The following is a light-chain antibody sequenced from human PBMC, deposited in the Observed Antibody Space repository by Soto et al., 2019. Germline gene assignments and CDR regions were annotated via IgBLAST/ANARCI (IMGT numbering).Light chain of an antibody. CDR2: GSS. Sequence: DIQMTQSPSSLSASVGDRFTITCRASQSISSHLTWYQHKPGKAPKLLIYGSSSLQFGVPSRFSGSGSGTDFSLTISSLQPEDFETYYCQQSYSTPYTFCQGTKLEIK. CDR1: QSISSH. CDR3: QQSYSTPYT. J-gene: IGKJ2*01. V-gene: IGKV1-39*01.